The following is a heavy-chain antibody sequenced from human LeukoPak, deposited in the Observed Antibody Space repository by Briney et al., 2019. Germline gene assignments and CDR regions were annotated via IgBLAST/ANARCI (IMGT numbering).Heavy chain of an antibody. D-gene: IGHD3-22*01. CDR1: GYTFTSYD. CDR3: GRGIISYYYDSSGYYSGWFDP. J-gene: IGHJ5*02. V-gene: IGHV1-8*01. CDR2: MKPNSGNT. Sequence: ASVNLSCKASGYTFTSYDINWVRQATGQGLEWMGWMKPNSGNTGYAQKFQGRVTMTRNPSISTAYMELSSLRSEDTAVYYCGRGIISYYYDSSGYYSGWFDPWGQGTLVTVSS.